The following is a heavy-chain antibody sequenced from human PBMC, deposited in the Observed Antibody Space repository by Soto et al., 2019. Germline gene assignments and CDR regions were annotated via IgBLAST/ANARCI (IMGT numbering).Heavy chain of an antibody. CDR1: GFTFSSSG. V-gene: IGHV3-33*01. Sequence: ESGGGVVQPGRYMRLSCAASGFTFSSSGMHWVRQAPGKGLEWVAVIWYDGSNKNYGDSVKGRFTISRANFKNTLYLQMNSLRADDTDVYYCARDDGGHMRGIDYWGQGTLVTVSS. J-gene: IGHJ4*02. CDR3: ARDDGGHMRGIDY. D-gene: IGHD4-17*01. CDR2: IWYDGSNK.